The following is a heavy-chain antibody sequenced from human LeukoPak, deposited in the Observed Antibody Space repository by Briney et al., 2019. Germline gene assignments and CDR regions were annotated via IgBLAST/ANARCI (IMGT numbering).Heavy chain of an antibody. J-gene: IGHJ5*02. Sequence: GSLRLSCVASGFTFSSSWMSWVRQAPGKGLEWVANINQDGSDKYYVDSVKGRFTISRDNAQNSLYLQLNSLRAEDTAVYYCARDLSSSCFDPWGQGTLVTVSS. CDR1: GFTFSSSW. D-gene: IGHD6-13*01. V-gene: IGHV3-7*03. CDR2: INQDGSDK. CDR3: ARDLSSSCFDP.